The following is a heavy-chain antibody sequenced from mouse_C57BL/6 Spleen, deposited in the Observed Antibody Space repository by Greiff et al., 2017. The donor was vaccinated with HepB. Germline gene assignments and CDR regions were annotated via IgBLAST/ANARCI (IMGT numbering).Heavy chain of an antibody. Sequence: EVKLMESGGGLVKPGGSLKLSCAASGFTFSDYGMHWVRQAPEKGLEWVAYISSGSSTIYYADTVKGRFTISRDNAKNTLFLQMTSLRAEDTAMYYCARRELRLRDYAMDYWGQGTSVTVSS. CDR3: ARRELRLRDYAMDY. V-gene: IGHV5-17*01. CDR1: GFTFSDYG. J-gene: IGHJ4*01. CDR2: ISSGSSTI. D-gene: IGHD3-2*02.